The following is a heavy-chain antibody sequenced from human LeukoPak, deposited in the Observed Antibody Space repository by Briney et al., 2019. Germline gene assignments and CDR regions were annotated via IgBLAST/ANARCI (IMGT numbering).Heavy chain of an antibody. V-gene: IGHV3-7*01. CDR2: KKPEGGAT. Sequence: SGGSLRLSCAASGFTLRSEWMSWLRQTPEKGLEWGAKKKPEGGATACAVSVKGRFTISRDNAKNSLFLQMNSLSPEDTAVYYCARMGDAYGDYFDYWGRGTLVTVSS. J-gene: IGHJ4*02. CDR1: GFTLRSEW. CDR3: ARMGDAYGDYFDY. D-gene: IGHD4-17*01.